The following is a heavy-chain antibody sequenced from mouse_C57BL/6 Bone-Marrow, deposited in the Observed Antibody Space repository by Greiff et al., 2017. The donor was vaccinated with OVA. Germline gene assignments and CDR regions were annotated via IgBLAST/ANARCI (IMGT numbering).Heavy chain of an antibody. CDR3: ARGGHLNYFDY. CDR1: GFTFSSYA. D-gene: IGHD1-2*01. CDR2: ISDGGSYT. V-gene: IGHV5-4*01. J-gene: IGHJ2*01. Sequence: EVHLVESGGGLVKPGGSLKLSCAASGFTFSSYAMSWVRQTPEKRLEWVATISDGGSYTYYPDNVKGRFTISRDNAKNNLYLQMSHLKSEDTAMYYCARGGHLNYFDYWGQGTTLTVSS.